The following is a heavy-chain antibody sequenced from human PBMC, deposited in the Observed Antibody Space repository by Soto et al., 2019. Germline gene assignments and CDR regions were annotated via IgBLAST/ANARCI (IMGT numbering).Heavy chain of an antibody. Sequence: QVQLVQSGAEVKKPGASVKVSCKASGYTFTSYGISWVRQAPGQGLEWMGWISAYNGNTNYAQKLQGRGTMTTDTSTSTAYMELRSLRSDDTAVYYCARDGVYDFWSGYYMRGMDYYYYYMDVWGKGTTVTVSS. V-gene: IGHV1-18*01. CDR1: GYTFTSYG. CDR3: ARDGVYDFWSGYYMRGMDYYYYYMDV. D-gene: IGHD3-3*01. CDR2: ISAYNGNT. J-gene: IGHJ6*03.